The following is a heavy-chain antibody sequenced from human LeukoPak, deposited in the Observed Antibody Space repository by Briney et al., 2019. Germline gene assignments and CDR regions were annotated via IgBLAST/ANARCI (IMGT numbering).Heavy chain of an antibody. CDR3: ARDTRPGGGSYIRHDY. V-gene: IGHV1-69*04. D-gene: IGHD1-26*01. Sequence: GASVKVSCKASGGTFSSYAISWVRQAPGQGLEWMGRIIPILGTANCAQKFQGRVTITADKSTSTAYMELSSLRSEDTAVYYCARDTRPGGGSYIRHDYWGQGTLVTVSS. CDR1: GGTFSSYA. J-gene: IGHJ4*02. CDR2: IIPILGTA.